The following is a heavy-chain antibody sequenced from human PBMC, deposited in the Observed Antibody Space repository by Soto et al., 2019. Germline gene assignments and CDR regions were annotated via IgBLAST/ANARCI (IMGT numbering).Heavy chain of an antibody. V-gene: IGHV3-33*05. CDR2: ISYDGSNK. CDR1: GFTSSNYG. Sequence: GGCLSLSCGASGFTSSNYGIHWVRQAPGKGLEWLAVISYDGSNKYYADSVKGRFTISRDNSKNSLYLQMNSLRAEDTAVYYCARDYYDFWSGYSKYNWFGPW. J-gene: IGHJ5*02. CDR3: ARDYYDFWSGYSKYNWFGP. D-gene: IGHD3-3*01.